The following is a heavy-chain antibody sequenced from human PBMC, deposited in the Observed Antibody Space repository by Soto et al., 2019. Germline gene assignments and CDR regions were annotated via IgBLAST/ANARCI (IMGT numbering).Heavy chain of an antibody. D-gene: IGHD1-26*01. CDR3: ARGLVGSTTAFDY. V-gene: IGHV3-23*01. J-gene: IGHJ4*02. CDR2: ISKSGDNT. Sequence: GSLRLSCAASGFTFNNYALNWVRQAPGKGLEWVSTISKSGDNTHYSESVKGRFTISRDNSKNTLYLQMNSLRAEDTAVYYCARGLVGSTTAFDYWGQGTLVTVSS. CDR1: GFTFNNYA.